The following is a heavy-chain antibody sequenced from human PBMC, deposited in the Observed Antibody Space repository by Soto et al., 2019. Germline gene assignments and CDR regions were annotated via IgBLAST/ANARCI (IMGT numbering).Heavy chain of an antibody. CDR1: GVSISSYY. J-gene: IGHJ5*02. D-gene: IGHD5-12*01. Sequence: PSETLSLTCTVSGVSISSYYWNWIRQPPGKGLEWIGCIYYSGSTNYNPSLKSRVTISVDTSKNQFSLKLSSVTAADTAVYYCAREGWSGHDPYWFDPWGQGTLVTVSS. CDR2: IYYSGST. CDR3: AREGWSGHDPYWFDP. V-gene: IGHV4-59*01.